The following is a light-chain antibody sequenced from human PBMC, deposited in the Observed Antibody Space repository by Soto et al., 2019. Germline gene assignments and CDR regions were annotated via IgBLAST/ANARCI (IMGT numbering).Light chain of an antibody. CDR3: QQYNNWRSWT. CDR1: QSVSSN. V-gene: IGKV3-15*01. Sequence: EIVMTQSPATLSVSPGERATLSCRASQSVSSNLAWYQQKPGQAPRLLIYGASTRATGIPARFSGSGSGKEFTLTISSLQSEDFAVYYCQQYNNWRSWTFGQGTKVEIK. CDR2: GAS. J-gene: IGKJ1*01.